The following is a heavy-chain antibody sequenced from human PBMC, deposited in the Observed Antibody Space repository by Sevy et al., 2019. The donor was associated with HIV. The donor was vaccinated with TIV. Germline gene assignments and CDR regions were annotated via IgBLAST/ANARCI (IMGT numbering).Heavy chain of an antibody. CDR3: AREGCSKPHDY. CDR1: GFTFSKYS. CDR2: LCFGCGEI. J-gene: IGHJ4*02. D-gene: IGHD2-2*01. Sequence: GGSLRLSCAASGFTFSKYSMSWVRQPPGKGLEWVSTLCFGCGEINYADSVKGRFTISRDNSKSSVYLQMNNLGPEDTAVYYCAREGCSKPHDYWGQGTLVTVSS. V-gene: IGHV3-23*01.